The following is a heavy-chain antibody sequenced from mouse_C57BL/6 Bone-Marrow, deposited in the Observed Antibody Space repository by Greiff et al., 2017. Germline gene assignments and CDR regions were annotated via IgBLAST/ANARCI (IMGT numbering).Heavy chain of an antibody. D-gene: IGHD2-5*01. CDR2: INPNNGGT. J-gene: IGHJ4*01. CDR1: GYTFTDYN. V-gene: IGHV1-22*01. CDR3: ARYYSNHYYAMDY. Sequence: EVHLVESGPELVKPGASVKMSCKASGYTFTDYNMHWVKQSHGKSLEWIGYINPNNGGTSYNQKFKGKATLTVNKSSSTAYMELRSLTSEDSAVYYCARYYSNHYYAMDYWGQGTSVTVSS.